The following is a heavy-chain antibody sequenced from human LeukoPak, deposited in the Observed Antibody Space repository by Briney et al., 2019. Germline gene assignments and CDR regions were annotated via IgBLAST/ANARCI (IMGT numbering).Heavy chain of an antibody. Sequence: SETLSLTCTVSGDSVRSGPYYWSWIRQPPGKGLEWIGYGESTNYNPSLKSRVTISVDTSKSQFSLQLRYLTAADTAVYYCARDNWGSLDFWGRGILVTVSS. CDR1: GDSVRSGPYY. D-gene: IGHD7-27*01. CDR2: GEST. V-gene: IGHV4-61*01. CDR3: ARDNWGSLDF. J-gene: IGHJ4*02.